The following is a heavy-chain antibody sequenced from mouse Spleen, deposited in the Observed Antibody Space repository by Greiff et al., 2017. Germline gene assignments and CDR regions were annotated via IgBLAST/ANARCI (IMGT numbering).Heavy chain of an antibody. Sequence: EVKVVESGGGLVKPGGSLKLSCAASGFTFSDYGMHWVRQAPEKGLEWVAYISSGSSTIYYADTVKGGFTISRDNAKNTQFLQMTSLRSEDTAMYYCARKSNYGYFDVWGEGTTVTVSS. J-gene: IGHJ1*01. CDR2: ISSGSSTI. D-gene: IGHD2-5*01. CDR3: ARKSNYGYFDV. CDR1: GFTFSDYG. V-gene: IGHV5-17*01.